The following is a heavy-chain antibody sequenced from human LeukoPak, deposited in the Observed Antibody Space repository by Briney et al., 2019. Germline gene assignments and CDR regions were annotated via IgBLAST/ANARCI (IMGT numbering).Heavy chain of an antibody. Sequence: GGSLRLSCAASGFIFSSHGMNWVRQAPGKGLEWVSGISPSGDITYYADSVKGRFTISRDNSKNTVYLQMNSLRAEDTAVYYCAKLLYYYDSSQPYWGQGTLVTVSS. D-gene: IGHD3-22*01. CDR3: AKLLYYYDSSQPY. V-gene: IGHV3-23*01. J-gene: IGHJ4*02. CDR2: ISPSGDIT. CDR1: GFIFSSHG.